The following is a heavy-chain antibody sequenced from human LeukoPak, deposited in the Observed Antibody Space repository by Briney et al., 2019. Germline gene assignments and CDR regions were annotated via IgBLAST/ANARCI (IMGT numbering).Heavy chain of an antibody. V-gene: IGHV3-66*01. CDR1: GFTVSSNY. CDR3: AREIPVGGTGHFDF. Sequence: GGSLRLSCAASGFTVSSNYMSWVRQAPGKGLEWVSVIYSGGSTYYADSVKGRFTISRDNAKNSMYLQLNSLRIEDTAVYYCAREIPVGGTGHFDFWGQGTLVTVSS. D-gene: IGHD6-19*01. CDR2: IYSGGST. J-gene: IGHJ4*02.